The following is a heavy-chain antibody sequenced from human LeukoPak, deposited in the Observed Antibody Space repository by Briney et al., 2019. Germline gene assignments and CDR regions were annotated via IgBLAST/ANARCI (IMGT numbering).Heavy chain of an antibody. Sequence: PGRSLRLSCGASGFTFNMFAIHWVRQAPRKGLEWVAIISYDGDNKYYADSVKGRFTISRDNSKNTLYLQMNSLRAEDTAVYYCAKYLTIGGATPVDYWGQGTLVTVSS. CDR2: ISYDGDNK. CDR1: GFTFNMFA. CDR3: AKYLTIGGATPVDY. D-gene: IGHD1-26*01. J-gene: IGHJ4*02. V-gene: IGHV3-30*18.